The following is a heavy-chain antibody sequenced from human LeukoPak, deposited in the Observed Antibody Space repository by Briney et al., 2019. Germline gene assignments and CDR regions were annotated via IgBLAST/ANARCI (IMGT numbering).Heavy chain of an antibody. V-gene: IGHV3-33*06. CDR3: AKTAGGRVTGSPFDY. CDR1: GFTFSSYE. J-gene: IGHJ4*02. D-gene: IGHD3-10*01. Sequence: PGGSLRLSCVASGFTFSSYEMNWVRQAPGKGLEWVAVIWYDGSNKYYADSVKGRFTISRDNSKNTLYLQMNSLRAEDTAVYYCAKTAGGRVTGSPFDYWGQGTLVTVSS. CDR2: IWYDGSNK.